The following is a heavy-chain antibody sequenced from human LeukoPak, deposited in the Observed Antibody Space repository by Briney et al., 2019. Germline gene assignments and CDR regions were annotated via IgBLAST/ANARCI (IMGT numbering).Heavy chain of an antibody. D-gene: IGHD3-9*01. J-gene: IGHJ3*02. Sequence: GGSLRLSCAASGFTFSSYEMNWVRQAPGKGLGWDSYISSSGSTIYYADSVKGRFTISRDNAKNSLYLQMNSLRAEDTADYYCARESPVLTGYDAFDIWGQGTMVTVSS. CDR3: ARESPVLTGYDAFDI. CDR1: GFTFSSYE. CDR2: ISSSGSTI. V-gene: IGHV3-48*03.